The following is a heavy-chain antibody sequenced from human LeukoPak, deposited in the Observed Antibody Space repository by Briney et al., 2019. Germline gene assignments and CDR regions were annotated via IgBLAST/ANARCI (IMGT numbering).Heavy chain of an antibody. J-gene: IGHJ5*02. CDR2: ITGSGGST. CDR1: GFTFSSYA. V-gene: IGHV3-23*01. CDR3: AKGTGSGSSNWFDH. D-gene: IGHD3-10*01. Sequence: GGSLRLSCAASGFTFSSYAMSWVRQAPGKGLEWVSAITGSGGSTYYADSVKGRSTISRGNSKNTLYLQMNSLRAEDTAVYYCAKGTGSGSSNWFDHWGQGTLVTVSS.